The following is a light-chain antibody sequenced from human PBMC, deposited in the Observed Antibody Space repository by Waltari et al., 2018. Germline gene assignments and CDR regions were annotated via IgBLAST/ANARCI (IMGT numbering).Light chain of an antibody. V-gene: IGLV2-11*01. J-gene: IGLJ1*01. CDR2: DVS. Sequence: QSALTQPRPVSGSPGPSVTIPFPGTRRDVGRYNFVSWYPLHPGKAPKLMIFDVSKRPSGVPDRFSGSKSGNTAFLTISGLQAEDEADYYCCSHAGSTRYLFGTGTQVTVL. CDR1: RRDVGRYNF. CDR3: CSHAGSTRYL.